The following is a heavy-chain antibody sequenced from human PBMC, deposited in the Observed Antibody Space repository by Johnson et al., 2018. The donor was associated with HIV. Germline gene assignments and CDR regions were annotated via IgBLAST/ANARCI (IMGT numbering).Heavy chain of an antibody. CDR3: ATYSSSWYKGGYAFDI. J-gene: IGHJ3*02. D-gene: IGHD6-13*01. Sequence: QVQLVESGGGVVQPGRSLRLSCAASGFTFSSYGMHWVRQAPGKGLEWVAVISYDGSNKYYTDSVKGRFTISRDKSNNTLYLQMNSLRAEDTAVYYCATYSSSWYKGGYAFDIWGQGTMVTVSS. CDR2: ISYDGSNK. CDR1: GFTFSSYG. V-gene: IGHV3-30*03.